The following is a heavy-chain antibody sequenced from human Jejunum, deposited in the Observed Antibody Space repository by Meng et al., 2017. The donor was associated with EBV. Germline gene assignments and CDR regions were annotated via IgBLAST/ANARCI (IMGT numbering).Heavy chain of an antibody. CDR3: ARDGGPSGSYAYWFDP. D-gene: IGHD1-26*01. CDR2: IFHIGTT. V-gene: IGHV4-4*02. CDR1: GGSISRSNW. Sequence: QVRLHESGPGPGKPFGTLSPTRAVSGGSISRSNWGSLVRQPPGKGPEWIGEIFHIGTTNYNPTLKSRVTMSVDKSKNHFSLKLTSVTAADTAVDYCARDGGPSGSYAYWFDPWGQGTLVTVSS. J-gene: IGHJ5*02.